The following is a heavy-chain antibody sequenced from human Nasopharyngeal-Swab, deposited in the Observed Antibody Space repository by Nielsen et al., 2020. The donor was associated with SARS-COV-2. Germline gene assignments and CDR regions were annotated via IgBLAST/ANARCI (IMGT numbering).Heavy chain of an antibody. CDR3: ARDTKGSRGWPYYYYYYMDV. D-gene: IGHD6-19*01. V-gene: IGHV3-48*01. CDR2: ISSSSSTI. J-gene: IGHJ6*03. Sequence: WIRQPPGKGLEWVSYISSSSSTIYYADSVKGRFTISRDNAKNSLYLQMNSLRAEDTAVYYCARDTKGSRGWPYYYYYYMDVWGKGTTVTVSS.